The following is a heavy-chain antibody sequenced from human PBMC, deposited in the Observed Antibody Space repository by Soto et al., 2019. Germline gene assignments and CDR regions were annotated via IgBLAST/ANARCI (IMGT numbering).Heavy chain of an antibody. CDR2: IYWDDDQ. CDR1: GFSFSINGVA. D-gene: IGHD3-10*01. CDR3: AHKRDVSRGFKY. V-gene: IGHV2-5*02. J-gene: IGHJ4*02. Sequence: QITLKESGPTLVKPTQTLTLTCTFSGFSFSINGVAVGWIRQPPGQALEWLALIYWDDDQRYNPSLKNRLTLTKDTSRYQVVLTMTNMDPVDTATYYCAHKRDVSRGFKYWGQGTLVTVSS.